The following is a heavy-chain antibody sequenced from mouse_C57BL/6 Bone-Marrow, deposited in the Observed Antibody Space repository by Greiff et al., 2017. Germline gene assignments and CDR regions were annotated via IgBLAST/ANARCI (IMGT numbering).Heavy chain of an antibody. J-gene: IGHJ1*03. V-gene: IGHV1-81*01. CDR1: GYTFTSYG. Sequence: QVQLQQSGAELARPGASVKLSCKASGYTFTSYGISWVKQRTGPGLEWIGEIYPRSGNTYYNEKFKGKATLTADKSSSTAYMELRSLTSEDSAVYFCAREGYSRYFDVWGTGTTVTVSS. CDR3: AREGYSRYFDV. D-gene: IGHD2-3*01. CDR2: IYPRSGNT.